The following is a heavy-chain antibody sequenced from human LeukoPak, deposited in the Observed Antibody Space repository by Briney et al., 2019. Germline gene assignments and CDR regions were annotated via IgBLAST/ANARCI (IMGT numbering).Heavy chain of an antibody. CDR2: ISSSSSYI. D-gene: IGHD6-6*01. CDR1: GFTFSSYS. J-gene: IGHJ4*02. V-gene: IGHV3-21*01. Sequence: PGGSLRLSCAASGFTFSSYSMNWVRQAPGKGLEWVSSISSSSSYIYYADSVKGRFTISRDNAKNSLYLQMNSLRAEDTAVYYCARDEKSTSSQDYWGQGTLVTVSS. CDR3: ARDEKSTSSQDY.